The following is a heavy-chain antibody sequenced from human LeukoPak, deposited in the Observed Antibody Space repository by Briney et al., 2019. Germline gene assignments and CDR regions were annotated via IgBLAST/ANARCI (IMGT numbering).Heavy chain of an antibody. J-gene: IGHJ4*02. CDR2: ISYDGSNI. V-gene: IGHV3-30*18. D-gene: IGHD6-13*01. CDR3: AKNPYPPPYYSSSWYFDY. Sequence: PGGSLRLSCAASGFILSNYGMHWVRQAPGKGLEWVAVISYDGSNIYYVDSVKGRFTISRDNSKNTLYLQMDGLRTEDTAVYYCAKNPYPPPYYSSSWYFDYWGQGTLVTVSS. CDR1: GFILSNYG.